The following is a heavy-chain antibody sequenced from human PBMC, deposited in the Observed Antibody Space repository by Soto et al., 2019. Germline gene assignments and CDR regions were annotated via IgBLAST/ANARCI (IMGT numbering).Heavy chain of an antibody. CDR1: GYTFTSYG. V-gene: IGHV1-18*01. CDR3: AREVGYSSGWYYYYYGMDV. CDR2: ISAYNGNT. J-gene: IGHJ6*02. D-gene: IGHD6-19*01. Sequence: GASVKVSCKASGYTFTSYGISWVRQAPGQGIEWMGWISAYNGNTNYAQKLQGRVTMTTDTSTSTAYMELRSLRSDDTAVYYCAREVGYSSGWYYYYYGMDVWGQGTTVTVSS.